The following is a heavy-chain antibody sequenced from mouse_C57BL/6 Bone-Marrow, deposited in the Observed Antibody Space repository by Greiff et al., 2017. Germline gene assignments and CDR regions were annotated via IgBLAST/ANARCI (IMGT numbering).Heavy chain of an antibody. V-gene: IGHV1-55*01. CDR2: IYPGSGST. Sequence: QVQLQQSGAELVKPGASVKMSCKASGYTFTSYWITWVKQRPGQGLEWIGDIYPGSGSTNYNEKFKSKATLTVDTSSSTAYMQLSSLTSEDSAVYYSAREDAYYYGSSLYFDYWGQGTTLTVSS. CDR3: AREDAYYYGSSLYFDY. J-gene: IGHJ2*01. D-gene: IGHD1-1*01. CDR1: GYTFTSYW.